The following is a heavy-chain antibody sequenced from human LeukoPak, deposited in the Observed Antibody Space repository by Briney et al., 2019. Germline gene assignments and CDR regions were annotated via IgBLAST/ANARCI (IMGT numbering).Heavy chain of an antibody. V-gene: IGHV1-46*01. Sequence: GASVKVSCKASGGTFTSYYMYWVRQAPGQGLEWMGIINPSGGSIRYAQKFQGRVTMTREMSTSTVYMELSSLRSEDTAVYYCARGLASYMDVWGKGTTVTVSS. D-gene: IGHD2-21*01. J-gene: IGHJ6*03. CDR1: GGTFTSYY. CDR3: ARGLASYMDV. CDR2: INPSGGSI.